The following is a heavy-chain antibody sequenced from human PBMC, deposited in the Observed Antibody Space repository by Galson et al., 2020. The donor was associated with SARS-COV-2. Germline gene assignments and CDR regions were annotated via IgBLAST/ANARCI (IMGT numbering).Heavy chain of an antibody. J-gene: IGHJ4*02. D-gene: IGHD3-10*01. CDR2: INHSGGT. V-gene: IGHV4-34*01. CDR1: GGSFSTYY. Sequence: SETLSLTCGVFGGSFSTYYWMWVRQPPGKGLEYIGEINHSGGTNSNPSLKSRVTMSVDTSKNQFSLKLSSVTAADTAVYYCAGKYVGSGTFYSRPLWEQGILVVVAS. CDR3: AGKYVGSGTFYSRPL.